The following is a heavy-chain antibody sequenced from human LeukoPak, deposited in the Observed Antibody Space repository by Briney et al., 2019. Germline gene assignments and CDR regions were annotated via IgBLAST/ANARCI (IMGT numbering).Heavy chain of an antibody. J-gene: IGHJ4*02. CDR1: GFTFRNYW. Sequence: PGGSLRLSCAASGFTFRNYWMGWVRQAPGKGLEWVANTKPDGSAEYYADSVRGRFTTSRDNANNLLYLQMNSLRAEDTAVYYCARVGELWFVLDYWGQGTLVTVSS. V-gene: IGHV3-7*01. CDR2: TKPDGSAE. CDR3: ARVGELWFVLDY. D-gene: IGHD3-10*01.